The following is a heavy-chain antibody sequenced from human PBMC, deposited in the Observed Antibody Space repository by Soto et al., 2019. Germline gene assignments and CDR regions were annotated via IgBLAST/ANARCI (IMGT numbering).Heavy chain of an antibody. D-gene: IGHD3-22*01. CDR3: ARDPPGWYYDSSGYSNFDY. CDR1: GFTFSSYG. J-gene: IGHJ4*02. V-gene: IGHV3-30*03. CDR2: ISYSGSNK. Sequence: GGSLRLSCAASGFTFSSYGMHWVRQAPGKGLEWVAVISYSGSNKYYADSVKGRFTISRDNAKNSMYLQMNSLRAEDTAVYYCARDPPGWYYDSSGYSNFDYWGQGTLVTVSS.